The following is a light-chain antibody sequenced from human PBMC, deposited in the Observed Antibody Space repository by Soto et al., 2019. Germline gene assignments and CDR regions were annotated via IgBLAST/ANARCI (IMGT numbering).Light chain of an antibody. CDR3: QQYGSSLYT. J-gene: IGKJ2*01. V-gene: IGKV3-20*01. CDR2: GAS. CDR1: QSVSSSY. Sequence: EIVLTQSPGTLSLSPGERATLSCRASQSVSSSYLAWYQQKPGQAPRLLIYGASSRATGIPDRFSGSRSGTDFTLTISRLEPEDFAVYYCQQYGSSLYTFGQGTKPEIK.